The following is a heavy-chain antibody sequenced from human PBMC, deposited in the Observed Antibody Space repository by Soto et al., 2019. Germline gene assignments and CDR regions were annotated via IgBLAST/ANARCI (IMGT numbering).Heavy chain of an antibody. V-gene: IGHV3-23*01. Sequence: GSLRLSCAASGFTFSSYAMSWVRQAPGKGLEWVSAISGSGGSTYYADSVKGRSTIARDNSKNTLYLQMNSLRAEDTAVYYCAKDLGDGGFLSFLNWFDPWGQGTLVTVSS. CDR2: ISGSGGST. CDR1: GFTFSSYA. CDR3: AKDLGDGGFLSFLNWFDP. J-gene: IGHJ5*02. D-gene: IGHD3-3*01.